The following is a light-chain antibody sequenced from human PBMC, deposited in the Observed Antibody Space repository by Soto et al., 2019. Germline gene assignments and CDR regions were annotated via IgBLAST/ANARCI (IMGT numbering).Light chain of an antibody. Sequence: EIVMTQSPATLSVSPGERATLSCRASQSVNRNLACYQQKPGQAPRLLISAASTRATGIPARFSGSGSETEFTLTISSLQSEDFAVYYCQQYNNWWTFGQGTKVEMK. CDR2: AAS. CDR1: QSVNRN. V-gene: IGKV3-15*01. J-gene: IGKJ1*01. CDR3: QQYNNWWT.